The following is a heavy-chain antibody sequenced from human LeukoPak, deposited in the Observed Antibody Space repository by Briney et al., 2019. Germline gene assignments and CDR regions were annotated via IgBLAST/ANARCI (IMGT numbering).Heavy chain of an antibody. CDR1: GFTFSTYS. V-gene: IGHV3-48*01. CDR2: ISSRSGTI. Sequence: GGSLRLSCAASGFTFSTYSMNWVRQAPGKGLEWVSYISSRSGTIYYADSVKGRFTISRDNSKNTLYLQMNSLRAEDTAVYYCAKGAAAGQLDTCDYWGQGTRVTVSS. CDR3: AKGAAAGQLDTCDY. D-gene: IGHD6-13*01. J-gene: IGHJ4*02.